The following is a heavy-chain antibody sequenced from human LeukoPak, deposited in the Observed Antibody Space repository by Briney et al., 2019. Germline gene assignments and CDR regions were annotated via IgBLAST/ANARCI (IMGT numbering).Heavy chain of an antibody. CDR3: ARDLLYSDTT. D-gene: IGHD3-22*01. CDR1: GFTITTYY. V-gene: IGHV3-66*01. CDR2: VYSSGST. Sequence: GGSLRLSCAVSGFTITTYYMSWIRQAPGKGLEWVSVVYSSGSTTYAASVKSRFTISVDSSKNTLSLQMNHLIVEDTAIYYCARDLLYSDTTWGKGTLATAPS. J-gene: IGHJ4*02.